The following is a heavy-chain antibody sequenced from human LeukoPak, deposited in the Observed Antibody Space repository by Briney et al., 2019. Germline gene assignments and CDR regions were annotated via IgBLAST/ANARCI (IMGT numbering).Heavy chain of an antibody. CDR2: IRSKAYGGTT. D-gene: IGHD3-22*01. CDR3: TRANYYDSSGYYEPPDY. CDR1: GFTFSSYW. J-gene: IGHJ4*02. Sequence: PGGSLRLSCAASGFTFSSYWMSWVRQAPGKGLEWVGFIRSKAYGGTTEYAASVKGRFTISRDDSKSIAYLQMNSLKTEDTAVYYCTRANYYDSSGYYEPPDYWGQGTLVTVSS. V-gene: IGHV3-49*04.